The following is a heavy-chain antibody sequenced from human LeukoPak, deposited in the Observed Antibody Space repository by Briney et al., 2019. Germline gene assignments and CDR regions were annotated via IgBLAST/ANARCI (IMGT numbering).Heavy chain of an antibody. CDR2: ITGSGAFT. J-gene: IGHJ4*02. CDR1: GFTFITYS. D-gene: IGHD6-13*01. Sequence: GGSLRLSCAASGFTFITYSMTWVRQAPGRGLEWVSAITGSGAFTDYADSVKGRFTISRDNSKDTLDLQMNSLRAEDTAMYYCATEELVAAGTVLDYWGQGTLVTVSS. V-gene: IGHV3-23*01. CDR3: ATEELVAAGTVLDY.